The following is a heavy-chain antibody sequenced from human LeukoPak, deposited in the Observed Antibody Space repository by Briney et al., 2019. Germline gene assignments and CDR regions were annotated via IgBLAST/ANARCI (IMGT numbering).Heavy chain of an antibody. V-gene: IGHV3-66*01. Sequence: GGSLRLSCAASGFTVSSNYMSWVRQAPGKGLEWVSVIYSGGSTYYADSVKGRFTISRDNSKNTLYLQMNSLRAEDTAVYYCARARYGSGSYRGSNDAFDIWGQGTMVTVSS. CDR2: IYSGGST. CDR1: GFTVSSNY. D-gene: IGHD3-10*01. J-gene: IGHJ3*02. CDR3: ARARYGSGSYRGSNDAFDI.